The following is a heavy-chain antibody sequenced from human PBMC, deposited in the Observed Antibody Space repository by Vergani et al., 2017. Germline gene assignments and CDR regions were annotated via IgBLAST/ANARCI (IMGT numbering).Heavy chain of an antibody. CDR1: GGSISSGGYY. CDR3: ARWPARRHYYYYYMDV. J-gene: IGHJ6*03. Sequence: QVQLQESGPGLVKPSQTLSLTCTVSGGSISSGGYYWSWIRQHPGKGLEWIGYIYYSGSTYYNPSLKSRVTISVDTSKNQFSLKLSSVTAADTAVYYCARWPARRHYYYYYMDVWGEGTTVTVSS. V-gene: IGHV4-31*03. D-gene: IGHD6-6*01. CDR2: IYYSGST.